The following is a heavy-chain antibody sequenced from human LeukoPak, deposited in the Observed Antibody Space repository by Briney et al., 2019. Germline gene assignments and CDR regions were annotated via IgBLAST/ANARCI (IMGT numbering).Heavy chain of an antibody. CDR3: ARHARGSGSQHHDY. J-gene: IGHJ4*02. D-gene: IGHD3-10*01. V-gene: IGHV4-4*02. Sequence: SETLSLTCAVSGGSISSSNWWSWVRQPPGKGLEWIGEIYHSGSTNYNPSLKSRVTISVDKSKNQFSLKLSSVTAADTAVYYCARHARGSGSQHHDYWGQGTLVTVSS. CDR2: IYHSGST. CDR1: GGSISSSNW.